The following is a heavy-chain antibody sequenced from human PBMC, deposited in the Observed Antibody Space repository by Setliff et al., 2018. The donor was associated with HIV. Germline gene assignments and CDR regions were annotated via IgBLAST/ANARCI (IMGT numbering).Heavy chain of an antibody. CDR2: ITHSGTT. D-gene: IGHD2-15*01. J-gene: IGHJ6*03. Sequence: SETLSLTCIVSGGSISSYYWTWIRQPPGKGLEWIGEITHSGTTNYNPSLKSRVTISVDPSKSQFSLIVNSLTAADTAVYYSARGRCSGGSCYGRYSYFYMDVWGKGTTVTAP. CDR3: ARGRCSGGSCYGRYSYFYMDV. V-gene: IGHV4-34*01. CDR1: GGSISSYY.